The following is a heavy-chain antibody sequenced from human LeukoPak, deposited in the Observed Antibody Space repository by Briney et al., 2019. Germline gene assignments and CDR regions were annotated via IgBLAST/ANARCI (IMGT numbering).Heavy chain of an antibody. Sequence: PGGSLRLSCAASGFTFSSYWMHWVRHAPGKGLVWVSRINSDGSSTSYADSVKGRFTISRDNAKNTLYLQMNSLRAEDTAVYYCARSGSGWSTFDYWGQGTLVTVSS. CDR2: INSDGSST. D-gene: IGHD6-19*01. V-gene: IGHV3-74*01. CDR3: ARSGSGWSTFDY. J-gene: IGHJ4*02. CDR1: GFTFSSYW.